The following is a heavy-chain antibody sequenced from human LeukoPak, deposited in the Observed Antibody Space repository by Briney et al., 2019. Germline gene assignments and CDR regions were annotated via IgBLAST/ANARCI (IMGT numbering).Heavy chain of an antibody. Sequence: PGGSLRLSCAASGFTFSSYAMSLVRQAPGKGLEWVSAISGSGGSTYYADSVKGRFTISRDNSKNTLYLQMNSLRAEDTAVYYCAKDQLYYDFWSGYFDYWGQGTLVTVSS. J-gene: IGHJ4*02. CDR2: ISGSGGST. V-gene: IGHV3-23*01. CDR3: AKDQLYYDFWSGYFDY. CDR1: GFTFSSYA. D-gene: IGHD3-3*01.